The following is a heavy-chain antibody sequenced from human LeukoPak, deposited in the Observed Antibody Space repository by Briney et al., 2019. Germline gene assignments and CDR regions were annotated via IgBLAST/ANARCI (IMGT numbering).Heavy chain of an antibody. CDR2: INHSGST. CDR1: GGSFSGYY. V-gene: IGHV4-34*01. D-gene: IGHD6-19*01. Sequence: KSSETLSLTCAVYGGSFSGYYWSWIRQPPGKGLEWIGEINHSGSTNYNPSLKSRVTISVDTSKNQFSLKLSSVTAADTAVYYCARQRSSGWPHYYYYMDVWGKGTTVTVSS. J-gene: IGHJ6*03. CDR3: ARQRSSGWPHYYYYMDV.